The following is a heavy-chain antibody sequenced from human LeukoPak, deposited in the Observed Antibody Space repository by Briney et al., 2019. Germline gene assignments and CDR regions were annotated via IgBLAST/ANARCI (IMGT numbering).Heavy chain of an antibody. CDR1: GYTFTGYY. J-gene: IGHJ6*02. Sequence: ASVKVSCKASGYTFTGYYMHWVRQAPGQGLEWMGWINPNSGGTNYAQKFQGWVTMTRDTSISTAYMELSRLRSDDTAVYYCARGEGYSGYGGQDGMDVWGQGTTVTVSS. CDR2: INPNSGGT. CDR3: ARGEGYSGYGGQDGMDV. D-gene: IGHD5-12*01. V-gene: IGHV1-2*04.